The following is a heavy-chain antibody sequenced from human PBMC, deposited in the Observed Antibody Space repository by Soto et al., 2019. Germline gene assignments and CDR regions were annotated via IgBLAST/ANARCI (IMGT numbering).Heavy chain of an antibody. D-gene: IGHD3-10*01. CDR3: ARHGRITMVRGVIIYDY. Sequence: PGESLKISCKGSGYSFTSYWISWVRQMPGKGLEWMGRIDPSDSYTNCSPSFQGHVTISADKSISTAYLQWSSLKASDTAMYYCARHGRITMVRGVIIYDYWGQGTLVTVSS. CDR2: IDPSDSYT. V-gene: IGHV5-10-1*01. CDR1: GYSFTSYW. J-gene: IGHJ4*02.